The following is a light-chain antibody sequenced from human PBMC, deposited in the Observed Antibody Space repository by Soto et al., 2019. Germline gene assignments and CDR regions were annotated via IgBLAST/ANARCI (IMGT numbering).Light chain of an antibody. V-gene: IGLV2-14*03. CDR1: SSDVGGYNS. CDR3: KSYTTRGTYV. CDR2: DVS. Sequence: QSVLTQPASVSGSPGQSITISCTGTSSDVGGYNSVSWYQHHPGKAPKLMIYDVSNRSSGVSSRFSGSKSDNTASLTISGLQAEDEADYYCKSYTTRGTYVFGTGTKATVL. J-gene: IGLJ1*01.